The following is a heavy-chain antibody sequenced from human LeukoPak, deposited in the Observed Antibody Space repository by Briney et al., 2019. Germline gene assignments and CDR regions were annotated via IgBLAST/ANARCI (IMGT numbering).Heavy chain of an antibody. D-gene: IGHD4-23*01. Sequence: PSETLSLTCTVSGGSISSYYWSWIRQPAGSRPEYIGRISAGGRTNYNPSLKSRLTISMDTSKNHVSLRLSSVTAADTAVYYCTRGGHDYGGSFDTWGQGILVTVSS. CDR2: ISAGGRT. J-gene: IGHJ5*02. CDR3: TRGGHDYGGSFDT. V-gene: IGHV4-4*07. CDR1: GGSISSYY.